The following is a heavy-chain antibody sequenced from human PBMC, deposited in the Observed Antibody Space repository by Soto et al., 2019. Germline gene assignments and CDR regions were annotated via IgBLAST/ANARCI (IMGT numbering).Heavy chain of an antibody. CDR3: ARSGGSGYYSAHYYGMDV. CDR2: MNPESGST. CDR1: GYTFNTYD. D-gene: IGHD3-22*01. Sequence: ASVKVSCKASGYTFNTYDINWVRQATGQGLEWMGWMNPESGSTGFAQSFQGRITLTRNTSLNTVYMEVSSLTNEDTAVYFCARSGGSGYYSAHYYGMDVWGPGTTVTVSS. J-gene: IGHJ6*02. V-gene: IGHV1-8*01.